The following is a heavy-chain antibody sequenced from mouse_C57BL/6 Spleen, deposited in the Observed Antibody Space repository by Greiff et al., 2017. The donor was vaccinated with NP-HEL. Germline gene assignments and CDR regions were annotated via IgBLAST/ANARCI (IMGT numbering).Heavy chain of an antibody. J-gene: IGHJ2*01. CDR1: GYTFTSYW. D-gene: IGHD3-2*02. Sequence: QVHVKQSGAELVRPGSSVKLSCKASGYTFTSYWMDWVKQRPGQGLEWIGNIYPSDSETHYNQKFKDKATLTVDKSSSTAYMQLSSLTSEDSAVYYCARRGSSGYFDYWGQGTTLTVSS. CDR2: IYPSDSET. CDR3: ARRGSSGYFDY. V-gene: IGHV1-61*01.